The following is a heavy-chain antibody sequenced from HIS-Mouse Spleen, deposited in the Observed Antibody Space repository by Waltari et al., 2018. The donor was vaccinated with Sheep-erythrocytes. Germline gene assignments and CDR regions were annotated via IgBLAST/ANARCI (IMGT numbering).Heavy chain of an antibody. CDR1: GFTFSSYW. D-gene: IGHD3-3*01. J-gene: IGHJ6*02. V-gene: IGHV3-7*01. Sequence: EVQLVESGGGLVQPGGSLRLSCAASGFTFSSYWMSWVRQAPGKGLEWLANIKKDGSEKYYVDSVKGRFTISRDNAKNSLYLQMNSLRAEDTAVYYCARDIILRSSGMDVWGQGTTVTVSS. CDR2: IKKDGSEK. CDR3: ARDIILRSSGMDV.